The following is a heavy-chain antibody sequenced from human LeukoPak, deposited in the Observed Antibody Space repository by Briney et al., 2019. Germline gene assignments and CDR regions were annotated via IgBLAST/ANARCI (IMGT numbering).Heavy chain of an antibody. CDR2: ISYSSSYT. Sequence: GGSLRLSCAASGFTFSDYYMSWIRQAPGKGLEWVSYISYSSSYTNYADSVEGRFTISRDNAKNSLHLQMNSLRAEDTAVYYCARGPSYYYGSGSYRFSYGMDVWGQGTTVTVSS. D-gene: IGHD3-10*01. CDR1: GFTFSDYY. J-gene: IGHJ6*02. V-gene: IGHV3-11*05. CDR3: ARGPSYYYGSGSYRFSYGMDV.